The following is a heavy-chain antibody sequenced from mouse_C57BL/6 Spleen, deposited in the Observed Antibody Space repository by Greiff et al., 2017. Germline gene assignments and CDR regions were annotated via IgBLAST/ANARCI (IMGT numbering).Heavy chain of an antibody. CDR1: GYAFSSSW. J-gene: IGHJ2*01. V-gene: IGHV1-82*01. Sequence: QVHVKQSGPELVKPGASVKISCKASGYAFSSSWMNWVKQRPGKGLEWIGRIYPGDGDTNYNGKCKGEATLTADKTSSTAYMQLSSLTSEDSAVNCWSEDGYEDYFDDWGQGTTLTVSS. CDR2: IYPGDGDT. D-gene: IGHD2-2*01. CDR3: SEDGYEDYFDD.